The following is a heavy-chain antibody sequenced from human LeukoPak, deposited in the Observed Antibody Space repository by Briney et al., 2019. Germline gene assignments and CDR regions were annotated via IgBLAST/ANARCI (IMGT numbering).Heavy chain of an antibody. CDR2: INPNSGGT. J-gene: IGHJ4*02. V-gene: IGHV1-2*02. CDR3: AILDSSGYYRDFDY. D-gene: IGHD3-22*01. CDR1: GYTFTGYY. Sequence: ASVKVSCKASGYTFTGYYMHWVRQAPGQGLEWMGWINPNSGGTNYEQKFQGRVTMTRDTSISTAYMELSRLRSDDTAVYYCAILDSSGYYRDFDYWGQGTLVTVSS.